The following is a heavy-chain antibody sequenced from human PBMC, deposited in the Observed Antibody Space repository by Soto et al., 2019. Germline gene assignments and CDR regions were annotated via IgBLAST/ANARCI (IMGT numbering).Heavy chain of an antibody. J-gene: IGHJ4*02. V-gene: IGHV4-61*01. CDR2: LYYSGRL. D-gene: IGHD3-22*01. CDR3: ARDPGYDSSGYFVDY. CDR1: GGSVSSGNYY. Sequence: PSETLSLTCTVSGGSVSSGNYYWSWIRQPPGKGLEWIGYLYYSGRLNYNPSPRSRVTISPDTSKNQFSLKLSSVTAADTAVYYCARDPGYDSSGYFVDYWGQGIRVTVS.